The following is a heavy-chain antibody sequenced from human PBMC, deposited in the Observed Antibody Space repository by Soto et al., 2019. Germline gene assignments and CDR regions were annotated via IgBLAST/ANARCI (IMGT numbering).Heavy chain of an antibody. V-gene: IGHV1-69*06. CDR2: ITPIFETS. CDR3: VRGEDWIVSYCYGIDG. CDR1: GDDFSNFG. Sequence: QVHLVQSGAEVKKPGTSVRVSCNPSGDDFSNFGFSWVRQAPGQGLEWLGGITPIFETSNYAPTFRGRLTLTADKSTRTIFMELSNLRYEETAIYYCVRGEDWIVSYCYGIDGWGKGTTVSVSS. J-gene: IGHJ6*03. D-gene: IGHD3-16*02.